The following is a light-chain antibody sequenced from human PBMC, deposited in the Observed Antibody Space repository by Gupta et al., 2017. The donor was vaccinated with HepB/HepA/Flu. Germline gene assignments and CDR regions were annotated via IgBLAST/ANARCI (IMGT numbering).Light chain of an antibody. CDR1: ENINNN. CDR2: GSS. CDR3: QQNYSVPRT. Sequence: IQMTQSPSSLSASVGDRVTITCRADENINNNLNWYQQKPGRAPKLLIYGSSNLQSGVPSTFSGSGSGTDFTLTITSLQREDFATYFCQQNYSVPRTFGPGTKLDFK. J-gene: IGKJ3*01. V-gene: IGKV1-39*01.